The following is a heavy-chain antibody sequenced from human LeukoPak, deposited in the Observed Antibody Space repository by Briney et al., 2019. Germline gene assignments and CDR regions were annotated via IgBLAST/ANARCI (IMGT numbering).Heavy chain of an antibody. V-gene: IGHV3-21*01. CDR1: GFTFSSYS. J-gene: IGHJ6*03. CDR3: ARETRKYYYYYYMDV. Sequence: GGSPRLSCAASGFTFSSYSMNWVRQAPGKGLEWVSSISSSSSYIYYADSVKGRFTISRDNAKNSLYLQMNSLRAEDTAVYYCARETRKYYYYYYMDVWGKGTTVTISS. D-gene: IGHD1-14*01. CDR2: ISSSSSYI.